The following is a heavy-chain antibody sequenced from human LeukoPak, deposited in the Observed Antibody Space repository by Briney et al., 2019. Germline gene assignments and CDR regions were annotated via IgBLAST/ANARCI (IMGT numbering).Heavy chain of an antibody. CDR1: GASIDSHY. J-gene: IGHJ4*02. Sequence: KPSETLSLTCSVSGASIDSHYWRWIRQSPGKGLEWVGYVFNGGSTNYNPSLNSRVTMSLDTSRAQFSLRLSSVTAADTAIYYCASRPADTTWYGVFDYWSQGTLVTVSS. CDR3: ASRPADTTWYGVFDY. D-gene: IGHD3-10*01. CDR2: VFNGGST. V-gene: IGHV4-59*11.